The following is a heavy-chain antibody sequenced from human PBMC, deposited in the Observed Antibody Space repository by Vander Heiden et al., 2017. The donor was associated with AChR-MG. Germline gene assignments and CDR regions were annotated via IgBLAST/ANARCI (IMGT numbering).Heavy chain of an antibody. D-gene: IGHD3-3*01. V-gene: IGHV1-69*01. Sequence: QVQLVQSGAEVKKPGSSVKVSCKASGGTFSSHAISWVRQAPGQGLEWMGGIIPIFGTANYAQKFQGRVTITADESTSTAYMELSSLRSEDTAVYYCARDRYYDFWSAHPGGMDVWGQGTTVTVSS. J-gene: IGHJ6*02. CDR3: ARDRYYDFWSAHPGGMDV. CDR2: IIPIFGTA. CDR1: GGTFSSHA.